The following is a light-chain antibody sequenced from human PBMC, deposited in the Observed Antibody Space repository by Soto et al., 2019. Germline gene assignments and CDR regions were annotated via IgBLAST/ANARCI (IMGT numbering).Light chain of an antibody. V-gene: IGLV1-47*01. CDR2: KNN. Sequence: QSVLTQPPSASGTPGQRLTISCSGSGSNIGSNYVYWYQQLPGTTPKLLIYKNNQRPSGVPERFSGSKSGTSASLAISGLRSEDEADYYCAAWDDSLSVYVLEIGTRFTVL. CDR3: AAWDDSLSVYV. J-gene: IGLJ1*01. CDR1: GSNIGSNY.